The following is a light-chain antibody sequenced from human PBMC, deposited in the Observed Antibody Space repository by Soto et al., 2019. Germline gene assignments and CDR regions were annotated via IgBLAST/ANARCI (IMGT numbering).Light chain of an antibody. CDR2: RAS. V-gene: IGKV3-15*01. CDR3: QQYWKWPIT. Sequence: EIVMTQSPATLSVSPGERATLSCRASQSVSSNLAWYQQKPGQAPRLLIYRASTRAAGLPDRFSGSGSGTEFTLTISSLQSEDFAVYYCQQYWKWPITFGQGTRLEIK. CDR1: QSVSSN. J-gene: IGKJ5*01.